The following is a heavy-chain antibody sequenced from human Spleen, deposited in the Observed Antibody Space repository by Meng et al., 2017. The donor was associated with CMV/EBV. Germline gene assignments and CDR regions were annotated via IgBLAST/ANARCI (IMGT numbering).Heavy chain of an antibody. CDR3: ARTGGPTVVTFDP. CDR1: GGSISTTGYY. Sequence: SETLSLTCTVSGGSISTTGYYWGWIRQPPGKGLEWIGSIYYSGSTYYNPSLKSRVTISVDTSKNQFSLKLSSVTAADTAVYYCARTGGPTVVTFDPWGQGTLVTVSS. D-gene: IGHD4-23*01. J-gene: IGHJ5*02. CDR2: IYYSGST. V-gene: IGHV4-39*07.